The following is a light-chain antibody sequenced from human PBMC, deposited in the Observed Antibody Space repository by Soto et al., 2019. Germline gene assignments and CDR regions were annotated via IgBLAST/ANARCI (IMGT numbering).Light chain of an antibody. CDR1: QSIDNNH. V-gene: IGKV3-20*01. CDR2: DTS. Sequence: EIVLTQYTGTLSLSPGEGATPSRRSSQSIDNNHLAWYQQKPGQAPRLLIYDTSTRAIDIPDRFSGSGSGADFTLSITRLEPEDFALYYCQQYGSTPLTFGGGTKVDI. J-gene: IGKJ4*01. CDR3: QQYGSTPLT.